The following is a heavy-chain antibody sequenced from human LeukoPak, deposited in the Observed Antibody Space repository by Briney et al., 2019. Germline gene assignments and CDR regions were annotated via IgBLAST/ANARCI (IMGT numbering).Heavy chain of an antibody. CDR3: AIAPLSYYYYGMDV. CDR2: INTNTGNP. V-gene: IGHV7-4-1*02. J-gene: IGHJ6*02. Sequence: ASVKVSCKASEYTFTSYAMNWVRQAPGQGLEWMGWINTNTGNPTYAQGFTGRFVFSLDTSVSTAYLQISSLKAEDTAVYYCAIAPLSYYYYGMDVWGQGTTVTVSS. CDR1: EYTFTSYA.